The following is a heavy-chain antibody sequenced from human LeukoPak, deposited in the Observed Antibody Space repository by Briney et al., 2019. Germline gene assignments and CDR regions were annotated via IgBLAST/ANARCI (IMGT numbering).Heavy chain of an antibody. CDR3: ARDHYSETENDAFDI. CDR2: ISAYNGNT. Sequence: ASVKVSCKASGYTFTSYGISWVRQAPGQGLEWMGWISAYNGNTNYAQKLQGRVTMTTDTSTSTAYMELRSLRSDDTAVYYCARDHYSETENDAFDIWGQGTMVTVSS. D-gene: IGHD2-21*01. J-gene: IGHJ3*02. V-gene: IGHV1-18*01. CDR1: GYTFTSYG.